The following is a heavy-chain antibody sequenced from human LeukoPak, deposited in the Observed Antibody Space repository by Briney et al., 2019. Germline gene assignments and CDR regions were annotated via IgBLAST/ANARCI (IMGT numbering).Heavy chain of an antibody. CDR3: ARDTGTWDYYYMDV. D-gene: IGHD1/OR15-1a*01. CDR1: GGSISSGTYY. V-gene: IGHV4-61*02. CDR2: IYTSGST. J-gene: IGHJ6*03. Sequence: SETLSLTCTVSGGSISSGTYYWSWIRQPAGKGLEWIGRIYTSGSTNYNPSLKSRVTISVATSKNQFSLKLSSVTAADTAVYYCARDTGTWDYYYMDVWGKGTTVTISS.